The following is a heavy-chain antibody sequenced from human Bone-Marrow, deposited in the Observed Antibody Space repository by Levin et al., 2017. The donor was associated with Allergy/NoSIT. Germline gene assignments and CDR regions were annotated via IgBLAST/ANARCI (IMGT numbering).Heavy chain of an antibody. Sequence: SETLSLTCTVSGVSMSSYYWSWIRQPPGKGLEWIGYIYYSGTKYNPSLESRVTMSLDTSKKQFSLKLNSVTTADTALYHCATTLSITAVGTSCWFDSWGQGTLVTVSS. CDR1: GVSMSSYY. CDR2: IYYSGT. J-gene: IGHJ5*01. V-gene: IGHV4-59*01. D-gene: IGHD6-13*01. CDR3: ATTLSITAVGTSCWFDS.